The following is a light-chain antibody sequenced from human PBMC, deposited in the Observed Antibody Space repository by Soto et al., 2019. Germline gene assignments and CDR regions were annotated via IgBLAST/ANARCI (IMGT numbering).Light chain of an antibody. CDR2: AAS. CDR1: QSVSTDS. V-gene: IGKV3-20*01. Sequence: EIVLTQSPDTLSLSPGERATLSCRASQSVSTDSLAWYQQRPGQAPRPLIYAASRRATGTPDRFSGSGSGTDFTLTISRLEPEDFAVYYCQQHWTFGQGTKVDIK. J-gene: IGKJ1*01. CDR3: QQHWT.